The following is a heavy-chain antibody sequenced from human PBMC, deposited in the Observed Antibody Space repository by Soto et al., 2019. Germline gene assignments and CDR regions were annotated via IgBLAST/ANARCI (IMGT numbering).Heavy chain of an antibody. CDR3: VRQNKWIQLWHHFDY. V-gene: IGHV5-51*01. D-gene: IGHD5-18*01. J-gene: IGHJ4*02. CDR2: IYPGDSDI. CDR1: GYNFTSHW. Sequence: PGESLKISCKASGYNFTSHWIGWVRQMPGKGLEWMGIIYPGDSDIRYSPSFQGQVTISADKSITTAYLQWSGLKASDTAIYYCVRQNKWIQLWHHFDYWGQGLLVTVSS.